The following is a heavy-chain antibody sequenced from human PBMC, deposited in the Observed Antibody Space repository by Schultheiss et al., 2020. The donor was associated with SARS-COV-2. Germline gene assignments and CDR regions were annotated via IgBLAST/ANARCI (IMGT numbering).Heavy chain of an antibody. Sequence: GESLKISCAASGFTFSSYAMHWVRQAPGKGLEWVAVISYDGSNKYYADSVKGRFTISRDNSKNTLYLQMNSLRAEDTAVYYCARPAVTTDAFDIWGQGTMVTVSS. V-gene: IGHV3-30*01. CDR2: ISYDGSNK. CDR3: ARPAVTTDAFDI. D-gene: IGHD4-17*01. J-gene: IGHJ3*02. CDR1: GFTFSSYA.